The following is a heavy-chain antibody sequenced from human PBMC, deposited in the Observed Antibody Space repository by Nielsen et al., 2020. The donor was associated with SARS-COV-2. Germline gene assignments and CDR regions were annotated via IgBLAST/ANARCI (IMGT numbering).Heavy chain of an antibody. V-gene: IGHV3-30*03. D-gene: IGHD6-19*01. Sequence: GGSLRLSCAASGFTFSSYGMHWVRQAPGKGLEWVAVISYDGSNKYYADSVKGRFTISRDNSKNTLYLQMNSLRAEDTAVYYCARDMIVVAGNYFQHWGQGTLVTISS. J-gene: IGHJ1*01. CDR3: ARDMIVVAGNYFQH. CDR1: GFTFSSYG. CDR2: ISYDGSNK.